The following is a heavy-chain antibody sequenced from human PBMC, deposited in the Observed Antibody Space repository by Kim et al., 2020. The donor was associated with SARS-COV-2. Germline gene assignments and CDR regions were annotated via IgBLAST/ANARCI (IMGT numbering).Heavy chain of an antibody. Sequence: SETLSLTCTVSGGSISNNYWSWIRRPAGKGLEWIGRIYTSGYTNYNPSLKSRVTMSLDASKNQFSLKLSSVTAADTAEYYCARDSCESTGCSSYYFYYMDVWGQGTTVTVSS. CDR3: ARDSCESTGCSSYYFYYMDV. J-gene: IGHJ6*02. D-gene: IGHD2-2*01. V-gene: IGHV4-4*07. CDR1: GGSISNNY. CDR2: IYTSGYT.